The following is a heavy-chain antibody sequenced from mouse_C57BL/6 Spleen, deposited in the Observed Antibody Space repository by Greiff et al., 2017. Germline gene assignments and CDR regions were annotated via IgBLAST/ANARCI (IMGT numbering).Heavy chain of an antibody. Sequence: QVQLQQPGAELVKPGASVKMSCKASGYTFTSYWITWVKQRPGQGLEWIGDIYPGSGSTNYNEKFKSKATLTVDKSSSTAYMQLSSLTSEDSAVYYCAITGAYYFDYWGQGTTLTVSS. J-gene: IGHJ2*01. D-gene: IGHD4-1*01. CDR3: AITGAYYFDY. CDR1: GYTFTSYW. CDR2: IYPGSGST. V-gene: IGHV1-55*01.